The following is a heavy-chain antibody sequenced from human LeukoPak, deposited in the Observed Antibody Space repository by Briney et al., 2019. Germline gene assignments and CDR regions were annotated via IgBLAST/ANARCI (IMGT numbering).Heavy chain of an antibody. CDR1: GFIFSSYT. CDR2: ISGSGGST. J-gene: IGHJ6*03. CDR3: ANIAAPPTYYYYYYMDV. V-gene: IGHV3-23*01. D-gene: IGHD6-6*01. Sequence: GGSLRLSCAASGFIFSSYTMSWVRQAPGKGLEWVSAISGSGGSTYYADSVKGRFTISRDNSKNTLYLQMNSLRAEDTAVYYCANIAAPPTYYYYYYMDVWGKGTTVTVSS.